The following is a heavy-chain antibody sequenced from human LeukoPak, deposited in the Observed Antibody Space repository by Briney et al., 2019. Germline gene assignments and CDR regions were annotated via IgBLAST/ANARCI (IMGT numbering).Heavy chain of an antibody. CDR3: ARHGAAAGTDY. CDR2: IYYSGST. J-gene: IGHJ4*02. D-gene: IGHD6-13*01. V-gene: IGHV4-39*01. Sequence: SEALSLTCTVSGGSVISSGYYWAWIRQPPGKGLEWIGNIYYSGSTYYNPSLKSRVTISVDMSKNQFSLKLSSVTATDTAVYYCARHGAAAGTDYWGQGALVTVSS. CDR1: GGSVISSGYY.